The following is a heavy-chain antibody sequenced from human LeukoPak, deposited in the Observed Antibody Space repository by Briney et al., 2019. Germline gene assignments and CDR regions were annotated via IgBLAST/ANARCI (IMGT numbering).Heavy chain of an antibody. CDR3: ARSHTYSFFAMDV. V-gene: IGHV3-11*01. CDR1: EFTFSDYY. CDR2: ISGSGRTI. Sequence: PGGSLRLSCAASEFTFSDYYMSWIRQAPGQGLEWVSDISGSGRTIYYADSVKGRFTISRDNAKSSLYLQMNSLRAEDTAVYYCARSHTYSFFAMDVWGQGTTVTVSS. J-gene: IGHJ6*02.